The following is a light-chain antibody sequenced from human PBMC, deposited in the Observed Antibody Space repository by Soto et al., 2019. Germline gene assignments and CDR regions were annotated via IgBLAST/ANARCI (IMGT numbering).Light chain of an antibody. CDR1: NIGSKS. Sequence: SYELTQPPSVSVAPGKTARITCGGNNIGSKSVHWSQQKPGQAPVLVIYYDSDRPSGIPERFSGSNSGNTATLTIGRVEAGDEADYYCQVWDSSSDHVEFGGGTKHTVL. CDR3: QVWDSSSDHVE. V-gene: IGLV3-21*04. J-gene: IGLJ2*01. CDR2: YDS.